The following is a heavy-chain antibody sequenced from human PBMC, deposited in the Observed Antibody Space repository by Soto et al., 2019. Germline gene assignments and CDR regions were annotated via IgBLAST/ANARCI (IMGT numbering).Heavy chain of an antibody. J-gene: IGHJ6*02. CDR1: GGSFSGYY. CDR3: ARALVTDYNSRDYHYYFAMDV. Sequence: PSETLSLTCAVYGGSFSGYYWSWIRQPPGKGLEWIGEINHSGSTNYNPSLKSRVTISVDTSKNQFSLKLSSVTAAGTAVYYCARALVTDYNSRDYHYYFAMDVWGQGTSVTVSS. D-gene: IGHD3-22*01. CDR2: INHSGST. V-gene: IGHV4-34*01.